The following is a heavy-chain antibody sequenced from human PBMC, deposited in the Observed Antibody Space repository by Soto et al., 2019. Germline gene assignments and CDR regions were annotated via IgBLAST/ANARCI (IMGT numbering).Heavy chain of an antibody. J-gene: IGHJ4*02. CDR3: ARVWGSLDY. CDR2: MNPNSGNT. Sequence: ASVKVSCKTSGYPFTSYDINWVRQATGQGLEWIGWMNPNSGNTGSAQKFQGRVTMTRDTSTTTAYMELRRRTSEDTGVYYCARVWGSLDYWGRGKLVTVSS. CDR1: GYPFTSYD. V-gene: IGHV1-8*01. D-gene: IGHD3-16*01.